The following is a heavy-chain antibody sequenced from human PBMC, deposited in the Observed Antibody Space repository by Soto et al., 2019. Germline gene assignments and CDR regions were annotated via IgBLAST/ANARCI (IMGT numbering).Heavy chain of an antibody. Sequence: EVQLVESGGGLVKPGGSLRLSCAASGFTFSSYSMNWVRQAPGKGLEWVSSISSSSSYIYYADSVKGRFTISRDNAKNSLYLQMNSLRAEDTAVYYCARDPHDGRTLWNAIRFSHYYYMDVWGKGTTVTVSS. V-gene: IGHV3-21*01. CDR2: ISSSSSYI. CDR3: ARDPHDGRTLWNAIRFSHYYYMDV. D-gene: IGHD2-8*01. J-gene: IGHJ6*03. CDR1: GFTFSSYS.